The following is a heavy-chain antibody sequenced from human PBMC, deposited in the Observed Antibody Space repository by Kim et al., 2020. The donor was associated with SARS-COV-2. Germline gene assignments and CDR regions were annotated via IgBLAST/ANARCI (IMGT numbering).Heavy chain of an antibody. J-gene: IGHJ5*02. CDR3: ARDLGSYYYGSGAPYWFDP. Sequence: SRVTISVDTSKNQFSLKVSSVTAADTAVYYCARDLGSYYYGSGAPYWFDPWGQGTLVTVSS. V-gene: IGHV4-59*01. D-gene: IGHD3-10*01.